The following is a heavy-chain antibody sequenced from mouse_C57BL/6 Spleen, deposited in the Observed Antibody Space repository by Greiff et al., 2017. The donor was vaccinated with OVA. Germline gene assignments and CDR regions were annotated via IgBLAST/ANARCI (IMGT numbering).Heavy chain of an antibody. D-gene: IGHD3-2*02. CDR3: ARRLFAY. V-gene: IGHV1-50*01. CDR1: GYTFTSYW. Sequence: QVHVKQPGAELVKPGASVKLSCKASGYTFTSYWMQWVKQRPGQGLEWIGEIDPSDSYTNYNQKFKGKATLTVDTSSSTAYMQLSSLTSEDSAVYYCARRLFAYWGQGTLVTVSA. CDR2: IDPSDSYT. J-gene: IGHJ3*01.